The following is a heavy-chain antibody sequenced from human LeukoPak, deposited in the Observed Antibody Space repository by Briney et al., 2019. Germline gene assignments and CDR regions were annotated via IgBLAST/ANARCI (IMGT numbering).Heavy chain of an antibody. J-gene: IGHJ5*01. CDR2: IYYNGDT. Sequence: PSETLSLTCTVSGASISSNSFYWGWIRQPPGKGLEWIGTIYYNGDTFYNPSLKSRVSMSVDTSASQFSLKLPSVTAADTAVYYCAVRLYRHYHWFDSWGRGTLVSVSS. CDR3: AVRLYRHYHWFDS. CDR1: GASISSNSFY. V-gene: IGHV4-39*01. D-gene: IGHD3-16*02.